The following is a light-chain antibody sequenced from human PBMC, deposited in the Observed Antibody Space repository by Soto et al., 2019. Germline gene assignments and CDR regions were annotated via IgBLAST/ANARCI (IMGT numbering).Light chain of an antibody. Sequence: QSAPTQPASVSAAPGQRVTISCNGNCSNIGASYHVRWYQQLPGSAPRLLIYANRNRPAGVSDRFSGSKSDTSASLVISGLQADDEAEYYCQSYDRSLSGWIFGTGTKVTVL. J-gene: IGLJ1*01. CDR2: ANR. V-gene: IGLV1-40*01. CDR3: QSYDRSLSGWI. CDR1: CSNIGASYH.